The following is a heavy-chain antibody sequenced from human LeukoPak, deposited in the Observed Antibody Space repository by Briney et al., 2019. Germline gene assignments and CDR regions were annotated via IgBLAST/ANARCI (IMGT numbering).Heavy chain of an antibody. V-gene: IGHV1-2*06. D-gene: IGHD5-12*01. J-gene: IGHJ4*02. Sequence: EASVKVSCKASGYTFTGYYMHWVRQVPGQGLEWMGRFNPNSGGTNYAQKFQDRVTMTRDTSISTAYMELNRLTSDDTAVYYCSASFSGYDRLFDYWGQGTLVTVSS. CDR3: SASFSGYDRLFDY. CDR1: GYTFTGYY. CDR2: FNPNSGGT.